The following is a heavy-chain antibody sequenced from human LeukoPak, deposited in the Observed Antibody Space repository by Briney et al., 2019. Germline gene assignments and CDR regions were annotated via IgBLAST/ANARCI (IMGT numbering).Heavy chain of an antibody. D-gene: IGHD3-22*01. V-gene: IGHV3-53*01. CDR2: MYSGGST. Sequence: QSGGSLRLSCAASGFTVSTNYMSWVRQAPGRGLEWVSTMYSGGSTHYADSVKGRFTISRDSSKNTLYRQMNSLRAEDTAMYYCAKTSDYYFSFDYWGQGTLVTVSS. J-gene: IGHJ4*02. CDR3: AKTSDYYFSFDY. CDR1: GFTVSTNY.